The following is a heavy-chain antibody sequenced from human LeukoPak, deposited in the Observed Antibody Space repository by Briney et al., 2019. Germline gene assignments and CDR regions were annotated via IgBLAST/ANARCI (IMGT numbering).Heavy chain of an antibody. CDR3: ARSLQGDHFDI. CDR2: INVYNGNT. J-gene: IGHJ3*02. V-gene: IGHV1-18*01. CDR1: GYSFTTYG. Sequence: ASVKVSCTASGYSFTTYGITWVRQAPGQGLEWMGWINVYNGNTNYAQKIQGRVTMTTDTSTTTAYMELRSLRSDDTAVYYCARSLQGDHFDIWGQGTMVTVSS. D-gene: IGHD2-21*01.